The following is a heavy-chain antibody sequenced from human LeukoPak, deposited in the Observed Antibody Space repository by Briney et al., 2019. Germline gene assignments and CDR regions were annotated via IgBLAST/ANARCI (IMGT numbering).Heavy chain of an antibody. Sequence: SETLSLTCSVSGGSISSGGHYWNWFRQHPGKGLEWIGYIYYSGSTYYNPSLKSRILISLDTSNNQFSLKLTSVTAADTAIYYCARDARGGGDFGWFDPWGQGTLVTVSS. D-gene: IGHD2-21*01. CDR1: GGSISSGGHY. V-gene: IGHV4-31*03. CDR2: IYYSGST. J-gene: IGHJ5*02. CDR3: ARDARGGGDFGWFDP.